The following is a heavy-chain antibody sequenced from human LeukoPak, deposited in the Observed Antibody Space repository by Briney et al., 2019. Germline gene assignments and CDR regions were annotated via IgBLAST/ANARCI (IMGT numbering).Heavy chain of an antibody. Sequence: ETLSLTCTVSGGSISSSSYYWGWIRQPPGKGLEWVANIKEDGSVKYYVDSVKGRFTISRDNTKNALYLQMNSLRADDTAVYFCARDSTWLLDYWGQGTLITVSS. CDR2: IKEDGSVK. J-gene: IGHJ4*02. CDR1: GGSISSSSYY. CDR3: ARDSTWLLDY. D-gene: IGHD6-19*01. V-gene: IGHV3-7*03.